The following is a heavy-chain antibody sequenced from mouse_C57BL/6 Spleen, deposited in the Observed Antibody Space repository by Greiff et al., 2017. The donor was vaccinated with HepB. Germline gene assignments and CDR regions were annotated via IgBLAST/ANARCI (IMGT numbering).Heavy chain of an antibody. CDR2: INPSTGGT. V-gene: IGHV1-42*01. Sequence: VQLKESGPELVKPGASVKISCKASGYSFTGYYMNWVKQSPEKSLEWIGEINPSTGGTTYNQKFKGKATLTVDKSSSTAYMQLSSLTSEDSAVYFCARSLYYAPDYWGQGTTLTVSS. CDR3: ARSLYYAPDY. J-gene: IGHJ2*01. CDR1: GYSFTGYY. D-gene: IGHD1-1*01.